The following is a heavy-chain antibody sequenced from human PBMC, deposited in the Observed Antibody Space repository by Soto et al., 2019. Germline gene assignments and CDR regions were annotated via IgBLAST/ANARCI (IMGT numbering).Heavy chain of an antibody. V-gene: IGHV1-18*01. J-gene: IGHJ4*02. Sequence: ASVKVSCKASGYTFTSYGISWVRQAPGQGLEWMGWISAYNGNTNYAQKLQGRVTMTTDTSTSTAYMELRSLRSDDTAVYYCATTGRTTGAYYKLIDHWGQGTLVTVS. CDR3: ATTGRTTGAYYKLIDH. CDR2: ISAYNGNT. D-gene: IGHD1-26*01. CDR1: GYTFTSYG.